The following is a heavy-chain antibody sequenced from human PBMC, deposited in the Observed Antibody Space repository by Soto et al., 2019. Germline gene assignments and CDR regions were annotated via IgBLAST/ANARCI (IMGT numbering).Heavy chain of an antibody. J-gene: IGHJ4*02. D-gene: IGHD4-17*01. V-gene: IGHV3-9*01. CDR1: GFTFDDYA. CDR2: ISWNSGSI. CDR3: AKDMLPGGYGDYYFDY. Sequence: GGSLRLSCAASGFTFDDYAMHWVRQAPGKGLEWVSGISWNSGSIGYADSVKGRFTIPRDNAKNSLYLQMNSLRAEDTALYYCAKDMLPGGYGDYYFDYWGQGTLVTVSS.